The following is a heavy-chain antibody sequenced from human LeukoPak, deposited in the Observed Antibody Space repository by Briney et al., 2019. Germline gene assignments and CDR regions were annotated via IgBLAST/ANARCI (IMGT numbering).Heavy chain of an antibody. Sequence: SETLSLTCAVYGGSFSGYYWSWIRQPPGKGLEWIGEINHSGSTYYNPSLKSRVTISVDTSKNQFSLKLSSVTAADTAVYYCARGPPDCSSTSCYAFDAFDIWGQGTMVTVSS. CDR2: INHSGST. J-gene: IGHJ3*02. V-gene: IGHV4-34*01. CDR1: GGSFSGYY. D-gene: IGHD2-2*01. CDR3: ARGPPDCSSTSCYAFDAFDI.